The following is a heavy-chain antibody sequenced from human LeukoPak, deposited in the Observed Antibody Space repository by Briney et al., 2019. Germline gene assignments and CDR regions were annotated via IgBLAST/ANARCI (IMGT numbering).Heavy chain of an antibody. CDR1: GGSFSGYY. CDR3: ARIVRIAAAGIGWFDP. CDR2: INHSGST. Sequence: SETLSLTCAVYGGSFSGYYWSWIRQPPGKGLEWIGEINHSGSTNYNPSLKSRVTISVDTSKNQFSLKLSSVTAADTAVYYCARIVRIAAAGIGWFDPWGQGTLDTVSS. D-gene: IGHD6-13*01. J-gene: IGHJ5*02. V-gene: IGHV4-34*01.